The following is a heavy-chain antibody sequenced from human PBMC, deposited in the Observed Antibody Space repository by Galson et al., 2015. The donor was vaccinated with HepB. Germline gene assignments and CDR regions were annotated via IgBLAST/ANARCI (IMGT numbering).Heavy chain of an antibody. CDR2: VSWDGDRT. CDR3: AKVNDPRYYYYGLDV. CDR1: GFTFADYA. J-gene: IGHJ6*02. V-gene: IGHV3-43D*03. Sequence: SLRLSCAASGFTFADYAMHWVRQAPGRGLEWVSLVSWDGDRTYYADSVKGRFTISRDNNYNSLYLQMNSLRPEDTALYYCAKVNDPRYYYYGLDVWGQGTTVTVSS.